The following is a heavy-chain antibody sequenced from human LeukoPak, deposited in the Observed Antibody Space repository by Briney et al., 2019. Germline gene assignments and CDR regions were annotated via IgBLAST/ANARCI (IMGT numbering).Heavy chain of an antibody. D-gene: IGHD1-7*01. CDR2: INPSGTT. J-gene: IGHJ5*02. CDR1: GYTFTNYC. Sequence: ASVKVSCKASGYTFTNYCIHWVRQAPGQGLEWMGLINPSGTTTYAQIFQGRVIMTRDTSTSTMYTELSSLGSDDTAVYYCAKCSETGTTRWFDPWGQGTLVTVSS. CDR3: AKCSETGTTRWFDP. V-gene: IGHV1-46*01.